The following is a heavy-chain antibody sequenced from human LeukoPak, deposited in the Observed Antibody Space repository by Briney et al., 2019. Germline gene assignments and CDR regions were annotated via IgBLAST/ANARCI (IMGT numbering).Heavy chain of an antibody. CDR3: TTSLKRITMVRGVYGVRDYYYGMDV. CDR2: IKSKTDGGTP. Sequence: GGSLRLSWAASGFTVSNAWMGWVRQAPGKGLEWVGRIKSKTDGGTPDYAAPVKGRFTISRDDSKNTVYLQMNSLKTEDTAVYYCTTSLKRITMVRGVYGVRDYYYGMDVWGQGTTVTVSS. CDR1: GFTVSNAW. V-gene: IGHV3-15*01. J-gene: IGHJ6*02. D-gene: IGHD3-10*01.